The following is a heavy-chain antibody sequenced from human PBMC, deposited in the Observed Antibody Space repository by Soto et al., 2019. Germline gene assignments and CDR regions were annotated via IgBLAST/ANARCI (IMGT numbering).Heavy chain of an antibody. Sequence: QVQLVQSGAEVKKPGASVKVSCKASGYTFTSYAMHWVRQAPGQRLEWMGWINAGNGNTKYSQKFQGRVTITRDTSASTAYMELSSLRSEDTAVYYCGTILAVDGMGFDPWGQGTLVTVSS. D-gene: IGHD6-19*01. J-gene: IGHJ5*02. V-gene: IGHV1-3*01. CDR3: GTILAVDGMGFDP. CDR2: INAGNGNT. CDR1: GYTFTSYA.